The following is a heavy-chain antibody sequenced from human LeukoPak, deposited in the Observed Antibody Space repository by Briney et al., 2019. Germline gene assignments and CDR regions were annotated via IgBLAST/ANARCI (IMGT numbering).Heavy chain of an antibody. CDR2: IYYSGST. D-gene: IGHD3-3*01. CDR3: ARGFGVVTAFDI. CDR1: GGSISSHY. J-gene: IGHJ3*02. V-gene: IGHV4-59*11. Sequence: SETLSLTCTVSGGSISSHYWSWIRQPPGKGLEWIGHIYYSGSTNYNPSLKSRVTISVDTPKNQFSLRLSSVTAADTAVYYCARGFGVVTAFDIWGQGTMVTVSS.